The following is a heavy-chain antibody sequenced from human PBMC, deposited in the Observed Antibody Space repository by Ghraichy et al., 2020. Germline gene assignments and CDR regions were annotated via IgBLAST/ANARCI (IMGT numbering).Heavy chain of an antibody. CDR2: IYYSGST. V-gene: IGHV4-59*01. CDR3: ASDQAAAGTRRNHWFDP. D-gene: IGHD6-13*01. Sequence: SETLSLTCTVSGGSISCYYWSWILQPPGKGLEWIGYIYYSGSTNYNPSLKSRVSISVDTSKNQFSLKLSSVTAADTAVYYCASDQAAAGTRRNHWFDPSGQGTLVTVPS. J-gene: IGHJ5*02. CDR1: GGSISCYY.